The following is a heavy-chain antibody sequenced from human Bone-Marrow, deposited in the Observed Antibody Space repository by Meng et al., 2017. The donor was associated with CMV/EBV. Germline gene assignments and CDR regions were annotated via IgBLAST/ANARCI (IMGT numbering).Heavy chain of an antibody. CDR3: ARDREYCSSSSCYAYYYYGMDV. D-gene: IGHD2-2*01. J-gene: IGHJ6*01. CDR2: ITYDGNTE. CDR1: GFTFRTYA. V-gene: IGHV3-30*09. Sequence: GGSLRLSCAASGFTFRTYAMHWVRQTPGKGLEWVAVITYDGNTEYYADSVKGRFAISRDNSKNTLFLQMSSLRAEDTAVYYCARDREYCSSSSCYAYYYYGMDVWGQGNTVNVDS.